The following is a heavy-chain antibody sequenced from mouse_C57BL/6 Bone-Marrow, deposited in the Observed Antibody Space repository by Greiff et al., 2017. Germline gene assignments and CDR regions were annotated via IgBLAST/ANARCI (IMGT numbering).Heavy chain of an antibody. V-gene: IGHV1-63*01. CDR1: GYTFTNYW. CDR2: IYPGGGYT. J-gene: IGHJ4*01. Sequence: QVQLQQSGAELVRPGTSVTMSCKASGYTFTNYWIGWAKQRPGHGLEWIGDIYPGGGYTNYNEKFKGKGTLTADKSSSTAYMQFSSLTSEDSAIYYCAREGYYYGSYYAMDYWGQGTSVTVSS. D-gene: IGHD1-1*01. CDR3: AREGYYYGSYYAMDY.